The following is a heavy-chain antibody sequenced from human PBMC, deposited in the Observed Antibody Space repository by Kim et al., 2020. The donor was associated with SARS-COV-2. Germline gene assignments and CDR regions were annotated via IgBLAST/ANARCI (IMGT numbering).Heavy chain of an antibody. CDR2: IIPIFGTA. D-gene: IGHD4-17*01. CDR1: GGTFSSYA. J-gene: IGHJ4*02. CDR3: ARENGESQDYGGNSWYFDY. V-gene: IGHV1-69*13. Sequence: SVKVSCKASGGTFSSYAISWVRQAPGQGLEWMGGIIPIFGTANYAQKFQGRVTITADESTSTAYMELSSLRSEDTAVYYCARENGESQDYGGNSWYFDYWGQGTLVTVSS.